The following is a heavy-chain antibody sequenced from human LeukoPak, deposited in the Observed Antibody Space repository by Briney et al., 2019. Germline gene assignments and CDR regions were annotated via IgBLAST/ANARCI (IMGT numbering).Heavy chain of an antibody. J-gene: IGHJ4*02. V-gene: IGHV1-8*03. D-gene: IGHD3-10*01. Sequence: GASVKVSCKASGYTFTSYDINWVRQATGQGLEWMGWMNPNSGNTGYAQKFQGRVTITRNTSISTAYMELSRLRSDDTAVYYCARDGWFGELSYDYWGQGTLVTVSS. CDR1: GYTFTSYD. CDR2: MNPNSGNT. CDR3: ARDGWFGELSYDY.